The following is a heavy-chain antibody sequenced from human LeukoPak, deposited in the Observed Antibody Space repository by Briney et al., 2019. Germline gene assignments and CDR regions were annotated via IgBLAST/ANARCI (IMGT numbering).Heavy chain of an antibody. CDR1: GFSFSRYG. J-gene: IGHJ2*01. CDR2: IWYDGSNQ. Sequence: GGSLSLSCAASGFSFSRYGMHWVRQAPGKGVEWVAVIWYDGSNQYYAASAKGRFTISRDNSKNTLYLQMNSLRAEDTAVYYCARDYLDWYFDLWGRGTLVTVSS. CDR3: ARDYLDWYFDL. V-gene: IGHV3-33*01.